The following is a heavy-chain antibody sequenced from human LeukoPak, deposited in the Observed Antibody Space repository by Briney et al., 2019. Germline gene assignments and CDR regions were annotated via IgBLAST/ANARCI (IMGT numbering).Heavy chain of an antibody. CDR3: AKDRHGSWYKGDFDY. V-gene: IGHV3-30*02. CDR1: GFTFSSYG. D-gene: IGHD6-13*01. CDR2: IRYDGSNK. J-gene: IGHJ4*02. Sequence: PGGSLRLSCAASGFTFSSYGMHWVRQAPGKGLEWVAFIRYDGSNKYYADSVKGRFTISRDNSKNTLYLQMNSLRAEDTAVYYCAKDRHGSWYKGDFDYWGQGTLVTVSS.